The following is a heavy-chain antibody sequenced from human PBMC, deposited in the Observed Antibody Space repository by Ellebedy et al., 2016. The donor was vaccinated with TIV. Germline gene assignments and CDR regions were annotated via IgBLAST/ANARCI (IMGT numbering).Heavy chain of an antibody. D-gene: IGHD5-24*01. J-gene: IGHJ2*01. Sequence: ASVKVSCKASGYTFTSYYMHWVRQAPGQGLEWMGIINPSGGSTSYAQKFQGRVTITADKSTSTAYMELSSLRSEDTAVYYCASQPRGVATILYWYFDLWGRGTLVTVSS. CDR2: INPSGGST. V-gene: IGHV1-46*01. CDR1: GYTFTSYY. CDR3: ASQPRGVATILYWYFDL.